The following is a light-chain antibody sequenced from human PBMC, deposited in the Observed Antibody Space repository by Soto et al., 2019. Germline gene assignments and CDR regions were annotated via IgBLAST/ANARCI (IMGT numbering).Light chain of an antibody. CDR3: QQRNSYPIT. J-gene: IGKJ5*01. CDR1: QGINNY. CDR2: SAF. Sequence: DLQLTQSPSFLSASVGDRVTITCRASQGINNYLAWYQQKPGKAPKLLIHSAFTFQSGVPSRFSGSGSGTEFTLTISSLQPEDFATYYGQQRNSYPITFGQGTRLEIK. V-gene: IGKV1-9*01.